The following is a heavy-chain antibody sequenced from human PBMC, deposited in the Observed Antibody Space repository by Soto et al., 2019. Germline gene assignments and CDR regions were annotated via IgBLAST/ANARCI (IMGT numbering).Heavy chain of an antibody. CDR2: IIPIFGTA. D-gene: IGHD3-22*01. CDR1: GGTFSSYA. V-gene: IGHV1-69*12. J-gene: IGHJ3*02. Sequence: QVQLVQSGAEVKKPGSSVKVSCKASGGTFSSYAISWVRQAPGQGLEWMGGIIPIFGTANYAQKFQGRVTMTADESTSTAYMELSSLRSEDTAVYYCAREHYYDSSGYVDAFDIWGQGTMVTVSS. CDR3: AREHYYDSSGYVDAFDI.